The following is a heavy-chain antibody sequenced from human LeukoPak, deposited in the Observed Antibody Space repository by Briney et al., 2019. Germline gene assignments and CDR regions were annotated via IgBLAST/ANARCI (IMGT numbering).Heavy chain of an antibody. J-gene: IGHJ4*02. Sequence: GGSLSLSCAASGFTFSSYEMNWVRQAPGKGLEWVSYISSSGSTIYYADSVKGRFTISRDNSKNTLYLQMNSLRAEDTAVYYCAKDTVLLWFGELPSQFGYWGQGTLVTVSS. CDR2: ISSSGSTI. CDR3: AKDTVLLWFGELPSQFGY. V-gene: IGHV3-48*03. D-gene: IGHD3-10*01. CDR1: GFTFSSYE.